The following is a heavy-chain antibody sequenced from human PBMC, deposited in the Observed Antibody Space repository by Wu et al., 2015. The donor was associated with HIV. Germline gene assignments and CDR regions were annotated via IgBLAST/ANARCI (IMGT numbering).Heavy chain of an antibody. CDR3: AGFRGSGSYYLNDAFDI. CDR2: ISPYNENT. J-gene: IGHJ3*02. Sequence: QIQLVQSGPEVKKPGASVKVSCKTSGYTFTSYGISWVRQAPGQGLEWMGWISPYNENTNYAQRFKGRVTMTTDKYTRTAYLELRSLRSDDTAVYYCAGFRGSGSYYLNDAFDIWGQGTMVTVSS. V-gene: IGHV1-18*01. D-gene: IGHD3-10*01. CDR1: GYTFTSYG.